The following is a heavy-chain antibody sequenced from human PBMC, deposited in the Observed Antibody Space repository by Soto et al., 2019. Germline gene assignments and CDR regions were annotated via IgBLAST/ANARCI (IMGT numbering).Heavy chain of an antibody. Sequence: SETLSLTCTVSGGSISSYYWSWIRQPPGKGLEWIGYIYYSGSTNYNPSLKSRVTISVDTSKNQFSLKLSSVTAADTAVYYCARRLGSSSSILGPYYYYYMDVWGKGTTVTVSS. CDR3: ARRLGSSSSILGPYYYYYMDV. D-gene: IGHD6-6*01. CDR2: IYYSGST. CDR1: GGSISSYY. J-gene: IGHJ6*03. V-gene: IGHV4-59*01.